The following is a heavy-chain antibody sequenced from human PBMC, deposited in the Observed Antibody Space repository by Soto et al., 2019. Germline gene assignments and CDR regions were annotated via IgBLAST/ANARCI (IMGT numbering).Heavy chain of an antibody. CDR3: ATFMTVTGPGWGRASEY. Sequence: GGSLRLSCAASGFTVSSNYMSWVRQAPGKGLEWVSVIYSGGRTSYADSVKGRFTISRDNSRNTVFLQRSTLGAEDTAIDYCATFMTVTGPGWGRASEYWGQGTRVTVSS. CDR1: GFTVSSNY. CDR2: IYSGGRT. V-gene: IGHV3-53*01. D-gene: IGHD6-19*01. J-gene: IGHJ4*02.